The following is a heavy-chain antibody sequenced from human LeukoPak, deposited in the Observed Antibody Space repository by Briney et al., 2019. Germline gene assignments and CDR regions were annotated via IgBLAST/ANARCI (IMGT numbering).Heavy chain of an antibody. CDR2: INHSGST. D-gene: IGHD3-22*01. J-gene: IGHJ6*03. V-gene: IGHV4-34*01. CDR3: ARGRYYYDSSGYYPSYYYYYMDV. Sequence: SSETLSLTCAVYGGSFSGYYWSWIRQPPGKGLEWIGEINHSGSTNYNPSLKSRVTISVDTSKNQFSLKLSSVTAADTAVYYCARGRYYYDSSGYYPSYYYYYMDVWGKGTTVTVSS. CDR1: GGSFSGYY.